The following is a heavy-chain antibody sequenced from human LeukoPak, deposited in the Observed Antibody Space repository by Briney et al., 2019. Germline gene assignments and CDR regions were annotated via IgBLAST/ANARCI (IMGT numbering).Heavy chain of an antibody. CDR1: GFTFSSYA. CDR3: AKDLYTVPGACDY. Sequence: GGSLRLSCAASGFTFSSYAMNWVRQAPGKGLEWVSGVSGSGDSTYYTDSVKGRFTISRDIPRNTMYLQMNSLRVEDTAIYYCAKDLYTVPGACDYWGRGTLVTVSS. CDR2: VSGSGDST. V-gene: IGHV3-23*01. J-gene: IGHJ4*02. D-gene: IGHD6-19*01.